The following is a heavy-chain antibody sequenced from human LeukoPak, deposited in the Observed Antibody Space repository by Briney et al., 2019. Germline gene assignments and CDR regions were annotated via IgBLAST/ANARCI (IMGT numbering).Heavy chain of an antibody. Sequence: PGGSLRLSCAASGFTFSSYSMNWVRQAPGKGLEWVSFISTSSSYIHNAHSVKGRFTISRDNAENSLYLRMNRLRAEDTAVYSCARAGKGAARSYYHMDVWGKRTTVTVSS. CDR1: GFTFSSYS. CDR3: ARAGKGAARSYYHMDV. CDR2: ISTSSSYI. D-gene: IGHD6-6*01. J-gene: IGHJ6*03. V-gene: IGHV3-21*01.